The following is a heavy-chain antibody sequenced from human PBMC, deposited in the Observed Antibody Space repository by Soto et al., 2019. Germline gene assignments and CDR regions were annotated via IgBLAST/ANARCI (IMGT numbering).Heavy chain of an antibody. J-gene: IGHJ4*02. Sequence: QVQLVQSGAEVKKPGASVKVSGXXSXXXXTGXYMXXXXQAXXQGLEWMGWINPNSGGTNYAQKFQGWVTMTRDTSISTAYMELSRLRPDDTAXXXCAXXXSXXWSGDYWGQGTLVTVSS. CDR2: INPNSGGT. V-gene: IGHV1-2*04. D-gene: IGHD3-10*01. CDR1: XXXXTGXY. CDR3: AXXXSXXWSGDY.